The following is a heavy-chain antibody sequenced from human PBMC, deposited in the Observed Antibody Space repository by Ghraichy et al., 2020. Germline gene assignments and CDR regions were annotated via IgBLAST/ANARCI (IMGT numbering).Heavy chain of an antibody. CDR1: GGSISSSSYY. J-gene: IGHJ6*02. V-gene: IGHV4-39*01. Sequence: SETLSLTCTVSGGSISSSSYYWGWIRQPPGKGLEWIGSIYYSGSTYYNPSLKSRVTISVDTSKNQFSLKLSSVTAADTAVYYCASRNDYGVPYGMDVWGQGTTVTVSS. CDR2: IYYSGST. CDR3: ASRNDYGVPYGMDV. D-gene: IGHD4-17*01.